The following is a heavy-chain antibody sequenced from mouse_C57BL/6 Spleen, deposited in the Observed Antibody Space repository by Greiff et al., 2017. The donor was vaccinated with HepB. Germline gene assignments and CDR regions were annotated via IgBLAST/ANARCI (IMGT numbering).Heavy chain of an antibody. CDR2: ISSGGSYT. Sequence: EVHLVESGGDLVKPGGSLKLSCAASGFTFSSYGMSWVRQTPDKRLEWVATISSGGSYTYYPDSVKGRFTISRDNAKNTLYLQMSSLKSEDTAMYYCARHGDGYYKNYFDYWGQGTTLTVSS. D-gene: IGHD2-3*01. V-gene: IGHV5-6*01. CDR1: GFTFSSYG. J-gene: IGHJ2*01. CDR3: ARHGDGYYKNYFDY.